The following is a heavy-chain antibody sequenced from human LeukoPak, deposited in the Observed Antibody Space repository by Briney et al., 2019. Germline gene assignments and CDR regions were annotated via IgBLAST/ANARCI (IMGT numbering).Heavy chain of an antibody. CDR2: ISSSSSYI. D-gene: IGHD3-10*01. J-gene: IGHJ4*02. CDR3: AKDRGPQSR. Sequence: GGSLRLSCAASGFTFSSYSMNWVRQAPGKGLEWVSSISSSSSYIYYADSVKGRFTISRDNSKNTLYLQMNSLRAEDTAVYYCAKDRGPQSRWGQGTLVTVSS. V-gene: IGHV3-21*04. CDR1: GFTFSSYS.